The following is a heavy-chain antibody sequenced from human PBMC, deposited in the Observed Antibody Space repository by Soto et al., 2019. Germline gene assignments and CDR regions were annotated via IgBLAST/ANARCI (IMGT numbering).Heavy chain of an antibody. V-gene: IGHV1-18*01. D-gene: IGHD1-26*01. J-gene: IGHJ4*02. CDR2: INGNTGHT. Sequence: QVQLVQSGAEVREPGASVKVSFKTSGYSFSRYGITWVRQAPGQGLEWMGWINGNTGHTIYAMNLEDRLTISTDTSTSTAYMELRSLKADDTAVYYCARERKWEPLPYWGQGTLVTVSS. CDR1: GYSFSRYG. CDR3: ARERKWEPLPY.